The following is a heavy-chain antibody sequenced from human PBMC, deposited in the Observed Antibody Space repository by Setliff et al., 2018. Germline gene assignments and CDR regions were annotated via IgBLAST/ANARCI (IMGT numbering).Heavy chain of an antibody. CDR2: MNPNSGNT. D-gene: IGHD1-26*01. V-gene: IGHV1-8*02. J-gene: IGHJ4*02. CDR3: ATSYSGSYYGY. Sequence: ASVKVSSKASGYTFTSYDINWVRQATGQGLEWMGWMNPNSGNTIYAQKFQGRVTMTEDTSTDTAYMELSSLRSEDTAVYYCATSYSGSYYGYWGQGTLVTVSS. CDR1: GYTFTSYD.